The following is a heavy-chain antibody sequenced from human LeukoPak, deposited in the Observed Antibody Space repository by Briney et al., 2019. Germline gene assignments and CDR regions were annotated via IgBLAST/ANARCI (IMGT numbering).Heavy chain of an antibody. CDR2: MNPNSGNT. Sequence: ASVKVSCKASGYTFTSYDINWVRQATGQGLEWMGWMNPNSGNTGYAQKFQGRVTMTRNTSISTAYVELSSLRSEDTAVYYCARTNKINYDLDYWGQGTLVTVSS. CDR3: ARTNKINYDLDY. D-gene: IGHD1-7*01. V-gene: IGHV1-8*01. J-gene: IGHJ4*02. CDR1: GYTFTSYD.